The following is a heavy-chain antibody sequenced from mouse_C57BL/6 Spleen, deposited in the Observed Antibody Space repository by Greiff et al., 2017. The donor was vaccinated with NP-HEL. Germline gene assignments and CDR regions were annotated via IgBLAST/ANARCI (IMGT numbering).Heavy chain of an antibody. CDR2: IDPANGNT. Sequence: VQLKESVAELVRPGASVKLSCTASGFNIKNTYMHWVKQRPEQGLEWIGRIDPANGNTKYAPKFQGKATITADTSSNTAYLQLSSLTSEDTAIYYCARGGYYGSSYGYFDVWGTGTTVTVSS. CDR3: ARGGYYGSSYGYFDV. V-gene: IGHV14-3*01. J-gene: IGHJ1*03. CDR1: GFNIKNTY. D-gene: IGHD1-1*01.